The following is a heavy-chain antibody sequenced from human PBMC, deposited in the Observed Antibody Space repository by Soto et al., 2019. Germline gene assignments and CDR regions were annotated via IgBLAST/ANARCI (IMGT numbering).Heavy chain of an antibody. J-gene: IGHJ4*02. V-gene: IGHV3-23*01. CDR2: ISASGGGT. D-gene: IGHD6-19*01. CDR1: GFPFSNYA. Sequence: EVQLLESWGGLVQPGGSLRLSCAASGFPFSNYAMNWVRRAPGKGLEWVSIISASGGGTDYADSVKGRFTISRDNSKDTLYLQMNSLRAEDTAVYYCAKVRVAVAGMVPRFDYWGQGTPVTVSS. CDR3: AKVRVAVAGMVPRFDY.